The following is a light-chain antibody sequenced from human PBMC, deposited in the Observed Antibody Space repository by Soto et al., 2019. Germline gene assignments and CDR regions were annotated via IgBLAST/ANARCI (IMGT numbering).Light chain of an antibody. Sequence: EIVFTQSPGTLSLSPGDRATLSCRASQSVSSSYLAWYQQKPGQAPRLLIYGASTRATGIPVRFSGSASGTEFTLTISSLQSEDFPVYYCQQANKWPLTFGQGTKVDI. V-gene: IGKV3-15*01. J-gene: IGKJ1*01. CDR1: QSVSSSY. CDR2: GAS. CDR3: QQANKWPLT.